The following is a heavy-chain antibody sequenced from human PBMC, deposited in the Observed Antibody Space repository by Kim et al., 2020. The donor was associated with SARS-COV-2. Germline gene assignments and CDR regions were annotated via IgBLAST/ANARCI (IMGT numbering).Heavy chain of an antibody. CDR2: IKQDGSEK. J-gene: IGHJ6*02. CDR3: ARDLVIGSGSYQSTSSYYYYGMDV. Sequence: GGSLRLSCAASGFTFSSYWMSWVRQAPGKGLEWVANIKQDGSEKYYVDSVKGRFTISRDNAKNSLYLQMNSLRAEDTAVYYCARDLVIGSGSYQSTSSYYYYGMDVWGQGTTVTVSS. V-gene: IGHV3-7*01. CDR1: GFTFSSYW. D-gene: IGHD3-10*01.